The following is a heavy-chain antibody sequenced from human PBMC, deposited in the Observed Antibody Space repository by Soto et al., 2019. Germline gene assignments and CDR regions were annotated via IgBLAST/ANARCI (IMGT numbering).Heavy chain of an antibody. Sequence: SETLSLTCTVSGVSISSYYWIWIRQPPGKGLEWIGYIYYTENTHYNPSLKSRVTISVDTSKNQFSLILTSVTAADTAVYYCARLGGHCSSSSCFGFYVMDVWGQGTTVTVSS. CDR3: ARLGGHCSSSSCFGFYVMDV. J-gene: IGHJ6*02. CDR2: IYYTENT. V-gene: IGHV4-59*08. CDR1: GVSISSYY. D-gene: IGHD2-2*01.